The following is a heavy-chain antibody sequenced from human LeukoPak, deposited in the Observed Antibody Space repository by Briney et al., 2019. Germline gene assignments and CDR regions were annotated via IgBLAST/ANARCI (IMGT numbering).Heavy chain of an antibody. D-gene: IGHD6-19*01. CDR3: ARGLAVAGTPRGYFDY. CDR2: IYTSGST. CDR1: GDSFSSYY. Sequence: SESLSLTCTVSGDSFSSYYWSWLRQPPGKGLEWIGRIYTSGSTNYNPSLKSRVTISVDTSKNQFSLKLSSVTAADTAVYYCARGLAVAGTPRGYFDYWGQGTLVTVSS. V-gene: IGHV4-4*08. J-gene: IGHJ4*02.